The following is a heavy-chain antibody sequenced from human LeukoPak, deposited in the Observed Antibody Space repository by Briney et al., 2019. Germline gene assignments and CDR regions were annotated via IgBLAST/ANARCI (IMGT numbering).Heavy chain of an antibody. J-gene: IGHJ4*02. CDR3: ARVSSRYSGYDFDDFDY. D-gene: IGHD5-12*01. V-gene: IGHV3-66*01. CDR1: GFTVSSNY. Sequence: PGGSLRLSCAASGFTVSSNYMSWVRQAPGKGLEWVSVIYSGGSTYYADSVKGRFTISRDNSKNTLYLQMNSLRAEDTAVYYCARVSSRYSGYDFDDFDYWGQGTLVTVSS. CDR2: IYSGGST.